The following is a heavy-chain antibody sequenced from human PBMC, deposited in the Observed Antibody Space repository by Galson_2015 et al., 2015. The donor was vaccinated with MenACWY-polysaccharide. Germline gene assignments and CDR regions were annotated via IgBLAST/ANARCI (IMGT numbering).Heavy chain of an antibody. Sequence: SLRLSCAASGFTFSTDAMSWVRQAPGKGPEWVSFISGNGGRTEYVDSVKGRVTISRDNSENTLDLQMNSLRAEDTALYYCAKTRRGVSASDPWGQGTLVAVS. D-gene: IGHD2-15*01. CDR2: ISGNGGRT. V-gene: IGHV3-23*01. CDR3: AKTRRGVSASDP. J-gene: IGHJ5*02. CDR1: GFTFSTDA.